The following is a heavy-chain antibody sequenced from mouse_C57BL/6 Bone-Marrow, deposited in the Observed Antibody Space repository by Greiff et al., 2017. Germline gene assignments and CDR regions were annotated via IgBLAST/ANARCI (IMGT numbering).Heavy chain of an antibody. D-gene: IGHD2-12*01. J-gene: IGHJ3*01. V-gene: IGHV1-82*01. CDR3: ARGVYDAWFAY. CDR1: GYAFSSSW. Sequence: VQLQESGPELVKPGASVKISCKASGYAFSSSWMNWVKQRPGKGLEWIGRIYPGDGDTNYNGKFKGKATLTADKSSSTAYMQLSSLTSEDSAVYFCARGVYDAWFAYWGQGTLVTVSA. CDR2: IYPGDGDT.